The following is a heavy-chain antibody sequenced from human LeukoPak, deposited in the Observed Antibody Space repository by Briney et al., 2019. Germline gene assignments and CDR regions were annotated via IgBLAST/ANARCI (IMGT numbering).Heavy chain of an antibody. V-gene: IGHV1-46*01. D-gene: IGHD3-22*01. J-gene: IGHJ4*02. Sequence: ASVTVSCTAPGYTFTIYYMHWVRQAPGQGLEWMGIINPSGGSTSYAQKFQGRVTMTRDTSTSTVYMELSSLRSEDTAVYYCARDLSRLYYDSGGSFDYWGQGTLVTVSS. CDR3: ARDLSRLYYDSGGSFDY. CDR2: INPSGGST. CDR1: GYTFTIYY.